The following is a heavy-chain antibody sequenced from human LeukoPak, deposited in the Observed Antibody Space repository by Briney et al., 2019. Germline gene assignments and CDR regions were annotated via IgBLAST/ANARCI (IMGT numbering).Heavy chain of an antibody. Sequence: GGSLGLSCAASGFTFRNYVIHWVRQAPGKGLEWVAVTSSDLNVKLYADSAKGRFTISRDNSRSTLYLQMNSLRPEDTAIYYCAREGYYGSGSPPSLYFDYWGQGTLVTVSS. CDR1: GFTFRNYV. CDR3: AREGYYGSGSPPSLYFDY. CDR2: TSSDLNVK. J-gene: IGHJ4*02. V-gene: IGHV3-30-3*01. D-gene: IGHD3-10*01.